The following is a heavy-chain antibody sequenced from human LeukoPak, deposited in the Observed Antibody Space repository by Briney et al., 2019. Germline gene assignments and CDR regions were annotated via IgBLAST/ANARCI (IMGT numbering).Heavy chain of an antibody. V-gene: IGHV1-2*02. CDR2: INPNSGGT. J-gene: IGHJ6*03. D-gene: IGHD3-22*01. CDR1: GYTFIDYY. Sequence: ASVKVSCKASGYTFIDYYMHWVRQAPGQGLEWMGWINPNSGGTNYAQNFQGRVTMTRDTSISTAYMELSRLRSDDTAVYYCARDLGARTTMIVPKGVITYYYYMDVWGKGTTVTVSS. CDR3: ARDLGARTTMIVPKGVITYYYYMDV.